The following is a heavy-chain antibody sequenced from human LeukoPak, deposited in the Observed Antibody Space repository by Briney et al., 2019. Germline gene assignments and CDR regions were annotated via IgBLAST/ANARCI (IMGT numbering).Heavy chain of an antibody. V-gene: IGHV1-69*05. CDR1: GGTFSSYA. D-gene: IGHD5-24*01. Sequence: GASVTVSCKASGGTFSSYAISWVRQAPGQGLEWMGGINPIFGTANYAQQFQGRVTIATDEYTSTAYMELNSPRSEHTAVYYCAQAGRDGYNIYYFDYWGQGTMVTVSS. J-gene: IGHJ4*02. CDR2: INPIFGTA. CDR3: AQAGRDGYNIYYFDY.